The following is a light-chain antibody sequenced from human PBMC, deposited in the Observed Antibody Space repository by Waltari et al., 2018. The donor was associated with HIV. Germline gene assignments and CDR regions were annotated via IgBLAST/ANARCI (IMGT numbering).Light chain of an antibody. Sequence: DIQMTQSPSTLSASVGDRVTITCRASQSISSWLAWYQQKPGKAPKLLIYKASSLESGVPSRFSGSGSGTEFTLTISSLQPDDFATYYCQQYGFTFGPGTKVDIK. CDR3: QQYGFT. J-gene: IGKJ3*01. CDR2: KAS. CDR1: QSISSW. V-gene: IGKV1-5*03.